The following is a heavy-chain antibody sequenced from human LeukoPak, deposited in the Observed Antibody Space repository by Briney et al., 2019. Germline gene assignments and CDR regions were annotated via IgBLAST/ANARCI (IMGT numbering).Heavy chain of an antibody. V-gene: IGHV3-7*01. D-gene: IGHD6-19*01. CDR1: GFTFSSYW. Sequence: GGSLRLSCAASGFTFSSYWMSWVRQAPGKGLEWVANIKQDGSEKYYVDSVKGRFTISRDNSKNTLYLQMNSLRAEDTAIYYCAKDREGRLDLPHDYWGQGTLVPVSS. CDR3: AKDREGRLDLPHDY. CDR2: IKQDGSEK. J-gene: IGHJ4*02.